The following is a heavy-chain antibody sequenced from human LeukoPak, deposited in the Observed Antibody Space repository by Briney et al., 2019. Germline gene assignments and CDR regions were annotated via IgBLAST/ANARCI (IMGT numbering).Heavy chain of an antibody. V-gene: IGHV1-18*01. J-gene: IGHJ6*02. CDR3: ARDNNWNTAAEYCYGMDV. CDR1: GYTFTSYG. D-gene: IGHD1-1*01. CDR2: ISAYNGNA. Sequence: ASVKVSCKASGYTFTSYGISWVRQAPGQGLEWMGWISAYNGNANYAQKLQGRVTMTTDTSTSTAYMELRSLRSDDTAVYYCARDNNWNTAAEYCYGMDVWGQGTTVTVSS.